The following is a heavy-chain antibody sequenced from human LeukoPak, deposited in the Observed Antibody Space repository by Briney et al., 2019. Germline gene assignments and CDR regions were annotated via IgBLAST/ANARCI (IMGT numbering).Heavy chain of an antibody. J-gene: IGHJ4*02. CDR3: ARGYTYGPPFDY. D-gene: IGHD5-18*01. CDR1: GYTFTGYS. CDR2: INPNSGGT. V-gene: IGHV1-2*02. Sequence: ASVKVSCKASGYTFTGYSMQWVRQAPGQGLEWMGWINPNSGGTNYAQKFQGRVTMTTDTSTSTDYMEVSSLTSEDTAVYYCARGYTYGPPFDYWGQGTLVTVSS.